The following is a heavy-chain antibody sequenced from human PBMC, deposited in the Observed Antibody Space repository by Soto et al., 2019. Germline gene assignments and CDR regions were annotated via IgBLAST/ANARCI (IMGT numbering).Heavy chain of an antibody. CDR1: GYTFTNYD. D-gene: IGHD2-8*01. CDR3: ARENRLMVYAKHVYFDP. Sequence: QVQLVQSGAEVKKPGASVKVSCKASGYTFTNYDINWVRQATGQGLEWMGWLNPNSGNTGYAQKFQGRVTMTRNTSISTAYMALSSLRSEDTAVYYCARENRLMVYAKHVYFDPWGQGTLVTVSS. V-gene: IGHV1-8*01. CDR2: LNPNSGNT. J-gene: IGHJ5*02.